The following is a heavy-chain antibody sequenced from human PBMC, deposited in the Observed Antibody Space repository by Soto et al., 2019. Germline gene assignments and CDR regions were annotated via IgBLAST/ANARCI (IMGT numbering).Heavy chain of an antibody. Sequence: EVQLLESGGALVQPGGSLRLSCAASGLTFSSYAMTWVRQAPGKGLEWVSTISGSGDSTYYADSVKGRFTISRDNSKSTLYLQMNSLRAEDTALYYCAKGRSYYYYYGVDVWGQGTTVTVSS. CDR1: GLTFSSYA. CDR2: ISGSGDST. V-gene: IGHV3-23*01. CDR3: AKGRSYYYYYGVDV. J-gene: IGHJ6*02.